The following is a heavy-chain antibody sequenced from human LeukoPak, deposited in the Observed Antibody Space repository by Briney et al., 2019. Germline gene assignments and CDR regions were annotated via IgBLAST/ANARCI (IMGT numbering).Heavy chain of an antibody. CDR1: GFIFTDYS. CDR2: IDKTRSNI. D-gene: IGHD7-27*01. V-gene: IGHV3-48*02. Sequence: GGSLRLSCAASGFIFTDYSINWVRQAPGKGLEWISYIDKTRSNIYYADSVKGRFTISRDNAKNSLYLQMNSLRDEDTAIYYCARESYWGSSAKGFDYWGQGTLVTVSS. CDR3: ARESYWGSSAKGFDY. J-gene: IGHJ4*02.